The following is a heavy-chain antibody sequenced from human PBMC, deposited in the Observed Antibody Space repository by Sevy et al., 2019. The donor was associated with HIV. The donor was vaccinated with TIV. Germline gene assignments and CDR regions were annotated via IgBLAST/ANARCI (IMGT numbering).Heavy chain of an antibody. J-gene: IGHJ6*03. CDR2: IKEDGSDK. D-gene: IGHD3-10*01. CDR3: ARRNYQDSGTYYGYYYMDV. CDR1: GFTFGNYW. V-gene: IGHV3-7*01. Sequence: GGSLRLSCEVSGFTFGNYWMSWVRQAPGKGLEWVANIKEDGSDKYYADSVEGRFTISRDNAKNSLFLQMNNLGADDMAVYYCARRNYQDSGTYYGYYYMDVWGKGTTVTVSS.